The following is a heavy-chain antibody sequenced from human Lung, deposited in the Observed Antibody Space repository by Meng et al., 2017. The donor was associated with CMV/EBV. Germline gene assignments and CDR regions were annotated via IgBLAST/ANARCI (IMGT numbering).Heavy chain of an antibody. CDR3: ARASYGSGSPLGESWFDP. J-gene: IGHJ5*02. CDR1: GGSISSGGYY. D-gene: IGHD3-10*01. V-gene: IGHV4-31*03. Sequence: QVQLQESGPGLVKPSQTLSRTCTVSGGSISSGGYYWSWIRQHPGKGLEWIGYIHSSGSTYYNPSLRSRLTISVDTSKNQFSLKLSSVTAADTAVYYCARASYGSGSPLGESWFDPWGQGTLVTVSS. CDR2: IHSSGST.